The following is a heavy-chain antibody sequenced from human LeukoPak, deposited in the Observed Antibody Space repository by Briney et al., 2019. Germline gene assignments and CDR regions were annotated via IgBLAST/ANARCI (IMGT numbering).Heavy chain of an antibody. V-gene: IGHV4-4*02. CDR1: GGPISSTNW. CDR3: ARKIGSSGAFDI. Sequence: SETLSLTCAVSGGPISSTNWWSWVRQPPGKGLEWIGEIYHSGSTNYNPSLRSRITISVDKSKDQFSLRLSSVTAADTAAYYCARKIGSSGAFDIWGQGTMVTVSS. J-gene: IGHJ3*02. D-gene: IGHD1-26*01. CDR2: IYHSGST.